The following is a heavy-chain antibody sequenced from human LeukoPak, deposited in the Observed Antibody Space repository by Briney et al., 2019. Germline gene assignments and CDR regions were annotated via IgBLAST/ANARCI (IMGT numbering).Heavy chain of an antibody. D-gene: IGHD3-10*01. J-gene: IGHJ4*02. CDR3: AKRDPRGSGSYYNAPFDC. CDR1: GFTLCRLA. V-gene: IGHV3-23*01. Sequence: GGPLSLSCALSGFTLCRLAMSGLPPATGEAGECVSAICGSGGSTYYADSVKGRFTISRDNTKNTLYLQMNSLRAEDTDVYYCAKRDPRGSGSYYNAPFDCWGKVTLVTVAS. CDR2: ICGSGGST.